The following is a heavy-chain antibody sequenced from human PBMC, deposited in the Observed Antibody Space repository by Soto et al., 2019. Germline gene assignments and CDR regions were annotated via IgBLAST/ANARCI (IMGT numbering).Heavy chain of an antibody. CDR3: ARAAEGYSNSEWIYNWFDP. Sequence: GGSLRLSCAASGFTFSSYNMNWVRQAPGKGLEWVSYISSSSSTIYYADSVKGRFTISRDNAKNSLYLQMNSLRDEDTAVYYCARAAEGYSNSEWIYNWFDPWGQGTLVTVSS. CDR1: GFTFSSYN. J-gene: IGHJ5*02. D-gene: IGHD4-4*01. V-gene: IGHV3-48*02. CDR2: ISSSSSTI.